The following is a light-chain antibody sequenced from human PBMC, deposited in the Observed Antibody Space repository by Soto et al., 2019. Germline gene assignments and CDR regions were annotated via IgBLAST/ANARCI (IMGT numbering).Light chain of an antibody. Sequence: DIQMTQSPSSLSASVGDRVTITCRASQSINGYLNWYQQKPGKAPKLLIYAASSLQSGVPSRFSGSGSGTDFTLTISSLQPEDFATYYCQQSYSTPTTFGQGTRLEIK. CDR3: QQSYSTPTT. CDR2: AAS. CDR1: QSINGY. V-gene: IGKV1-39*01. J-gene: IGKJ5*01.